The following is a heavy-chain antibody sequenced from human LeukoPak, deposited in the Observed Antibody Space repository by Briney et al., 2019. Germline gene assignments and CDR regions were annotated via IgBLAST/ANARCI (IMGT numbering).Heavy chain of an antibody. Sequence: ASXKVSCKASGYTFTGYYMHWVRQAPGQGGEGMGRIKPNSGGTNYAKKFQGRVTITRDTSISTAYMELSRLRSDDTAVSYCASLADTAMAPGAFAIWGQGTMATVSS. J-gene: IGHJ3*02. V-gene: IGHV1-2*06. CDR1: GYTFTGYY. CDR3: ASLADTAMAPGAFAI. CDR2: IKPNSGGT. D-gene: IGHD5-18*01.